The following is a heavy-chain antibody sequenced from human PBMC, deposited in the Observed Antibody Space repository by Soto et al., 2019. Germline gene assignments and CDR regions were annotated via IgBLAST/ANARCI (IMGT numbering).Heavy chain of an antibody. D-gene: IGHD3-9*01. CDR3: ARDLHPSTLDILTGDFDY. CDR1: GFTFSSYS. CDR2: ISSSSSYI. J-gene: IGHJ4*02. Sequence: PGGSLRLSCAASGFTFSSYSMNWVRQAPGKGLEWVSSISSSSSYIYYADSVKGRFTISRDNAKNSLYLQMNSLRAEDTAVYYCARDLHPSTLDILTGDFDYWGQGTLVTVSS. V-gene: IGHV3-21*01.